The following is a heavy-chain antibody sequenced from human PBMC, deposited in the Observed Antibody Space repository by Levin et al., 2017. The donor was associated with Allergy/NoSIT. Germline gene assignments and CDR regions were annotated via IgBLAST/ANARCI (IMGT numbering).Heavy chain of an antibody. V-gene: IGHV1-46*01. J-gene: IGHJ5*01. CDR1: GYTFTNHY. Sequence: ASVKVSCKASGYTFTNHYIYWMRQAPGQGLEWMGLITPTLGSTTYAQKFQGRVTMTRDTSTSTVYMELTSLTSDDTAVYYCAREACSGNSCYAWFDSWGQGTLVTVSS. CDR2: ITPTLGST. CDR3: AREACSGNSCYAWFDS. D-gene: IGHD2-2*01.